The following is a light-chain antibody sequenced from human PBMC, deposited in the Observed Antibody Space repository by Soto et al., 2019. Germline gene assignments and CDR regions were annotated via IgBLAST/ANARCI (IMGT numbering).Light chain of an antibody. CDR1: SGDVGGYDY. CDR2: EVT. CDR3: SSHTSGSTRV. J-gene: IGLJ1*01. Sequence: QSVLTQPASVSGSPGQSIAISCTGTSGDVGGYDYVSWYQQHPDKAPKLMIYEVTKRPSWVSNRFSGSKSGNTASLTISGPQPEDEADYYCSSHTSGSTRVFGSGNKVTV. V-gene: IGLV2-14*01.